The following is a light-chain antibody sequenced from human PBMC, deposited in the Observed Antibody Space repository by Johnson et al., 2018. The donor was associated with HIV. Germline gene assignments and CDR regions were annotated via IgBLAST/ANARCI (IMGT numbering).Light chain of an antibody. V-gene: IGLV1-51*02. CDR1: SSNIGNNY. J-gene: IGLJ1*01. CDR3: GTWDSSLSGV. Sequence: QSVLTQPPSVSAAPGQKVIISCSGSSSNIGNNYVSWYQQLPGTAPKLLIYENNKRPSGIPDRFSCSKSGTSATLGITGLQTGDEADYYCGTWDSSLSGVFGTGTKVTVL. CDR2: ENN.